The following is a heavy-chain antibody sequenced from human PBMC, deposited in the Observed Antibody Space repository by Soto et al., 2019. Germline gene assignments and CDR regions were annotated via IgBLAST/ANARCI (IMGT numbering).Heavy chain of an antibody. V-gene: IGHV3-7*01. D-gene: IGHD6-6*01. Sequence: VQLLESGGNSVQPGGSLRLSCATSGITFSSYWMSWVRQAPGKGLEWVANIKQDGSEKYYVDSVKGRFTISRDNAKNSLYLQMNSLRAEDTAVYYCAREVEGGRYSSSPVAVDYWGQGTLVTVSS. CDR2: IKQDGSEK. J-gene: IGHJ4*02. CDR1: GITFSSYW. CDR3: AREVEGGRYSSSPVAVDY.